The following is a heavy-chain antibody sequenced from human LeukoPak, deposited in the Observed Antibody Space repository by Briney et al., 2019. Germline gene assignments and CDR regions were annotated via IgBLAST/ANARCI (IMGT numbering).Heavy chain of an antibody. V-gene: IGHV3-48*03. J-gene: IGHJ4*02. CDR1: GFTFSSYE. CDR3: ARRLSVRCSSTSCYGPVDY. Sequence: PGGSLRLSCAASGFTFSSYEMNWVRQAPGKGLEWVSYISSSGSTIYSADSVKGRFTISRDNAKNSLYLQMNSLRAEDTAVYYCARRLSVRCSSTSCYGPVDYWGQGTLVTVSS. CDR2: ISSSGSTI. D-gene: IGHD2-2*01.